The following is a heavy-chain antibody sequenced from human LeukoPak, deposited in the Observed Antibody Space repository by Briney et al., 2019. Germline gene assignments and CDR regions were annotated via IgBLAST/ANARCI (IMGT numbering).Heavy chain of an antibody. V-gene: IGHV3-23*01. D-gene: IGHD7-27*01. Sequence: GGSLRLSCAASGFTFSSYAMSWVRQAPGKGLEWVSAISGSGGSTYYADSVKGRFTISRDNSENTVYLQMNSLRAEDTAIYYCARDPPNSGFALDVWGQGTVVTVSS. J-gene: IGHJ3*01. CDR3: ARDPPNSGFALDV. CDR1: GFTFSSYA. CDR2: ISGSGGST.